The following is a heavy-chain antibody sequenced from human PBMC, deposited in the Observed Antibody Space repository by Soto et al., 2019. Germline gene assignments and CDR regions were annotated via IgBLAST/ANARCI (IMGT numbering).Heavy chain of an antibody. J-gene: IGHJ4*02. D-gene: IGHD6-13*01. CDR3: ATEAAACTLEY. CDR1: GYTFTSYG. CDR2: ISAYNGNT. V-gene: IGHV1-18*01. Sequence: QVQLVQSGAEVKQPGASVKVSCKASGYTFTSYGISWVRPGPGQGLEWMGWISAYNGNTNYAQKQQGRVTMTTDKSTISAYMERRILSSDDTAVYYCATEAAACTLEYWGQGTLVTVS.